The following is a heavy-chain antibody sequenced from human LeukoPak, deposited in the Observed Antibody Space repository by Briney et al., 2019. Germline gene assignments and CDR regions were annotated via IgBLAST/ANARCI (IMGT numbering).Heavy chain of an antibody. CDR3: AREGGDSSGYYSGRNWFDP. Sequence: PSETLSLTCTVSGGSISSGAYYWSWIRQPPGKGLEWIGYIYYSGSTYYNPSLKSRVTISVDTSKNQFSLKLRSVTASDTAVYYCAREGGDSSGYYSGRNWFDPWGQGTLVTVSS. J-gene: IGHJ5*02. CDR2: IYYSGST. V-gene: IGHV4-30-4*08. CDR1: GGSISSGAYY. D-gene: IGHD3-22*01.